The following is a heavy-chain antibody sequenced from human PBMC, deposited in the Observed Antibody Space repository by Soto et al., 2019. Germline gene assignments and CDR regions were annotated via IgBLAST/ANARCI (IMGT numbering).Heavy chain of an antibody. CDR1: GDSISSRGYT. J-gene: IGHJ6*03. CDR3: ARAVLSSILYIDF. V-gene: IGHV4-30-2*01. CDR2: IYPSGAA. D-gene: IGHD3-9*01. Sequence: QLQLQESGSGLVKPLQTLSLTCGISGDSISSRGYTWTWIRQPPGKGLEWIGYIYPSGAAYYNPSLKSRVTIALETAKNRFSLNVKSATAADTAVYYCARAVLSSILYIDFWGQGTTVTVSS.